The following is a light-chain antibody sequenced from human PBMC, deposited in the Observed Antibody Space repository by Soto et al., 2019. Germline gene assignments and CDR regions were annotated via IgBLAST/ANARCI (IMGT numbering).Light chain of an antibody. V-gene: IGKV3-15*01. CDR3: QQYNNWPPLT. Sequence: EIVMTQSPATLSVSPGERATLSFRSSQSVSSNLAWYQQKPGQAPRLLIYGASTRATGIPARFSGSGSGTEFTLTISSLQSEDFAVYYCQQYNNWPPLTFGGETNVEIK. J-gene: IGKJ4*01. CDR2: GAS. CDR1: QSVSSN.